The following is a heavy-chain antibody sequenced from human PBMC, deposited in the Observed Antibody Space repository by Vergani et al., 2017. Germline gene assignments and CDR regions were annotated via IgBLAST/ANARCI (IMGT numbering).Heavy chain of an antibody. Sequence: QLQLQESGPGLVKPSATLSLTCSVSGASIRSSNYYLGWIRQPPGKGLEWIASIYYSGSTYYNPSLKSRVTISVDTSKNQFSLKLSSVTAADTAVYFCARHSTVEWLVKLGWIDPWGQGRLVTVSS. D-gene: IGHD6-19*01. CDR2: IYYSGST. CDR1: GASIRSSNYY. V-gene: IGHV4-39*01. J-gene: IGHJ5*02. CDR3: ARHSTVEWLVKLGWIDP.